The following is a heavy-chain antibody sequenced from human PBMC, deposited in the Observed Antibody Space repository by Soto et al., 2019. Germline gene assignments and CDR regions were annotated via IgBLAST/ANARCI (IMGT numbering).Heavy chain of an antibody. Sequence: PGESLKISCKGSGYSFTSYWIGWVRQMPGKGLEWMGIIYPGDSDTRYSPSFQGQVTISADKSISTAYLQWSSLKASDTAMYYCARLSGSRSGHFYYYYGMDVWGQGTTVTVSS. CDR3: ARLSGSRSGHFYYYYGMDV. J-gene: IGHJ6*02. CDR1: GYSFTSYW. D-gene: IGHD3-3*01. V-gene: IGHV5-51*01. CDR2: IYPGDSDT.